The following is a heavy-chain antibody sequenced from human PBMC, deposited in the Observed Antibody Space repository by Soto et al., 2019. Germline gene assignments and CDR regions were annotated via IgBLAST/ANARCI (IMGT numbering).Heavy chain of an antibody. Sequence: PSETLSLTCRVADASVTSDYLSWIRQPPEKGLEWIGYMHHSGTANYNPSLKSRVTISVDTSKNQFSLKLNSVTAADTAVYYCARYYDFWTGLDYWGQGTLVTVSS. CDR2: MHHSGTA. CDR1: DASVTSDY. CDR3: ARYYDFWTGLDY. D-gene: IGHD3-3*01. J-gene: IGHJ4*02. V-gene: IGHV4-59*08.